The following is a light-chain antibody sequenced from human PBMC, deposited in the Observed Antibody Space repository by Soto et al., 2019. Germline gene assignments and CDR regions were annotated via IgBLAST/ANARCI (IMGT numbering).Light chain of an antibody. CDR3: CSYARSSTSV. V-gene: IGLV2-23*01. CDR2: KGS. Sequence: QSVLTQPASVSGSPGQSITISCTGTSSDVGRYNLVSWYQQHPGKAPKLMIYKGSKRPSGVSNRFSGSKSGNTASLTVSGLQAEDEAHYYCCSYARSSTSVFGGGTKLTVL. J-gene: IGLJ3*02. CDR1: SSDVGRYNL.